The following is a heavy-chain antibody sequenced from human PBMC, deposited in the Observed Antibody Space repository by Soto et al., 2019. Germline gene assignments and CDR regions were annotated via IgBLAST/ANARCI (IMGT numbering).Heavy chain of an antibody. D-gene: IGHD3-3*01. Sequence: GGSLRLSCAASGFTFSSYGMHWVRQAPGKGLEWVAVISYDGSNKYYADSVKGRFTISRDNSKNTLYLQMNSLRAEDTAVYYCAKDGATIFGVVIYYFDYWGQGTLVTVSS. V-gene: IGHV3-30*18. CDR2: ISYDGSNK. J-gene: IGHJ4*02. CDR1: GFTFSSYG. CDR3: AKDGATIFGVVIYYFDY.